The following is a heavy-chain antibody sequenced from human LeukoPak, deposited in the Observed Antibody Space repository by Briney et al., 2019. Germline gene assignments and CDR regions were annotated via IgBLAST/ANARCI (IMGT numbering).Heavy chain of an antibody. CDR2: IDWDDDK. J-gene: IGHJ3*02. V-gene: IGHV2-70*11. D-gene: IGHD2-15*01. CDR3: ARTKVAATPLDAVDI. CDR1: GFSLSSSGMC. Sequence: SVPTLVNPTQTLTLTCTFSGFSLSSSGMCVSWIRQPPGKALEWLARIDWDDDKYYRTSLETRLTISKDTSKNQVVLTMTNMDPVDTATYYCARTKVAATPLDAVDIWGQGTMVTVSS.